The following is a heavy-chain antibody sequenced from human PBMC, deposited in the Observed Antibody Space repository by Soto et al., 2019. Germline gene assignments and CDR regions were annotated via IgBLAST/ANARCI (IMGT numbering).Heavy chain of an antibody. Sequence: SETLSLTCTVSGGSISSYYWGWIRQPPGKGLEWIGYIYYSGSTNYNPSIKSRVTISVDTSKNQFSLKLSSVTAADTAVYYCAIVVPRYFDWLSSTDYYGMDVWGQGTTVTVSS. V-gene: IGHV4-59*01. CDR3: AIVVPRYFDWLSSTDYYGMDV. J-gene: IGHJ6*02. D-gene: IGHD3-9*01. CDR2: IYYSGST. CDR1: GGSISSYY.